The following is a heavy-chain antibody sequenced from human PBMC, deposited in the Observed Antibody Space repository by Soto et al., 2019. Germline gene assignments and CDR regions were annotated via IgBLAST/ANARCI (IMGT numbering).Heavy chain of an antibody. Sequence: EVQLVESGGGLVKPGGSLRLSCVASGFRFSDYSMNWVPQAPGKGLEWVASVTKSGDYTHHADSVKGRFTISRDNAKNSLYLQMNSLTVEDTGIYYCATGGPWGQGALVTVSS. CDR2: VTKSGDYT. V-gene: IGHV3-21*01. J-gene: IGHJ5*02. CDR1: GFRFSDYS. CDR3: ATGGP.